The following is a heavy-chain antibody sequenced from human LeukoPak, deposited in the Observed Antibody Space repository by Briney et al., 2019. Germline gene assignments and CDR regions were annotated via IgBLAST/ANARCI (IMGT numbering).Heavy chain of an antibody. D-gene: IGHD6-6*01. Sequence: ASVKVSCKASGYTFTGYYMHWVRQAPGQGLEWMGWINPNSGGTNYAQKFQGWVTMTRDTSISTAYMELRSLRSDDTAVYYCARVRQLEYYFDYWGQGTLVTVSS. V-gene: IGHV1-2*04. J-gene: IGHJ4*02. CDR3: ARVRQLEYYFDY. CDR2: INPNSGGT. CDR1: GYTFTGYY.